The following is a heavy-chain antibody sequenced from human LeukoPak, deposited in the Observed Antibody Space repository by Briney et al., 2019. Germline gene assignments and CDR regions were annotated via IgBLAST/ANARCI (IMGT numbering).Heavy chain of an antibody. J-gene: IGHJ3*02. D-gene: IGHD4-17*01. CDR1: GGSISSSSFY. V-gene: IGHV4-39*07. CDR3: TREYGFMTTVFHAFDI. Sequence: SSETLSLTCTVSGGSISSSSFYWGWIRQPPGRGLEWIGSIYYSGNTYYNSSLKSRVTISVDTSKNQFSLKLSSVTAADTAIYYCTREYGFMTTVFHAFDIWGQGIMVTVSS. CDR2: IYYSGNT.